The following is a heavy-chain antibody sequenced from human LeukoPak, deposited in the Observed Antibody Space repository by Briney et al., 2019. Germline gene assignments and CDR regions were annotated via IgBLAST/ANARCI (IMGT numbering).Heavy chain of an antibody. D-gene: IGHD2-21*01. CDR2: ISYDGSNK. J-gene: IGHJ6*02. Sequence: GGSVRLSCAASGFTFSSYAMHWVRQAPGKGLEWVAVISYDGSNKYYADSVKGRFTISRDNSKNTLSLQMNSLRAEDTAVYYCVKGIRGYFYNMDVWGQGTTVTVSS. CDR3: VKGIRGYFYNMDV. CDR1: GFTFSSYA. V-gene: IGHV3-30-3*01.